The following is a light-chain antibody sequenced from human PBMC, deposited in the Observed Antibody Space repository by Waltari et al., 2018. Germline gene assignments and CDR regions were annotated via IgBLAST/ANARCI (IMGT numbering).Light chain of an antibody. CDR3: AAWDDSLNAWI. Sequence: QSLLTQPPSISGAPGQRVTISCSGGSSNIGRNSVNWYEQVPGTAPKLLIFRSDQRPSGVSDRFSGSKSSTSASLTITGLLSADEADYICAAWDDSLNAWIFGGGTRLTVL. CDR2: RSD. V-gene: IGLV1-44*01. J-gene: IGLJ3*02. CDR1: SSNIGRNS.